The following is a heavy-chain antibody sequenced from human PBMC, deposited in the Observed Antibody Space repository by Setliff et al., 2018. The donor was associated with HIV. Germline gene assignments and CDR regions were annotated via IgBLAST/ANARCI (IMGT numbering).Heavy chain of an antibody. J-gene: IGHJ4*02. Sequence: GASVKVSCKASGYSFTTFHIHWVRQAPGQGLEWMGRVNPSGGRTIYAPNFQGRITMTRDTSTNTVYMGLSSLRSDDTAVYWCTRESIAAADTGLAGFFDYWGQGTLVTVSS. CDR1: GYSFTTFH. V-gene: IGHV1-46*01. CDR2: VNPSGGRT. CDR3: TRESIAAADTGLAGFFDY. D-gene: IGHD6-13*01.